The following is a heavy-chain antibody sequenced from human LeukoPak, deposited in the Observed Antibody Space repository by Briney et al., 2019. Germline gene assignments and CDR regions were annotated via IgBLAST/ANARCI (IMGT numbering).Heavy chain of an antibody. V-gene: IGHV3-48*04. J-gene: IGHJ4*02. CDR3: ATDSPETAAFDY. D-gene: IGHD1-1*01. Sequence: GRSLRLPCTASGFSFSTYSMNWVRQAPGKGLEWVSYIVGSSSNIYYADSVKGRFTISRDNAKNSLYLQMDSLRAEDTAVYYCATDSPETAAFDYWGQGTLVTVSS. CDR2: IVGSSSNI. CDR1: GFSFSTYS.